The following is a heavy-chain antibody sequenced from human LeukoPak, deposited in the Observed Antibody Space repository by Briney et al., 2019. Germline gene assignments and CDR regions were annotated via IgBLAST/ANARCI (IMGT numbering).Heavy chain of an antibody. CDR3: AKCPRGYYYDSSGYYGY. Sequence: ASVKASCKASGYTFTSYDINWVRQATGQGLEWMGWMNPNSGNTGYAQKFQGRVTMTRNTSISTAYMELSSLRSEDTAVYYCAKCPRGYYYDSSGYYGYWGQGTLVTVSS. V-gene: IGHV1-8*01. CDR1: GYTFTSYD. CDR2: MNPNSGNT. J-gene: IGHJ4*02. D-gene: IGHD3-22*01.